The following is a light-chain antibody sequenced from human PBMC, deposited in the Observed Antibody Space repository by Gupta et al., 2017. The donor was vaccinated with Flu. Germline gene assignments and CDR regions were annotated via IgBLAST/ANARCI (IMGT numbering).Light chain of an antibody. CDR2: DAS. V-gene: IGKV1-33*01. CDR1: QEISNY. Sequence: DIQMTQSPSSLSASVGDRVTITCHASQEISNYLNWYQQKPGKAPKLLIYDASTVETGVPSRFSGSGSETDFTFTISSLHPEDVATYYCQHEDHLPKCFGQGTKVEIK. CDR3: QHEDHLPKC. J-gene: IGKJ2*03.